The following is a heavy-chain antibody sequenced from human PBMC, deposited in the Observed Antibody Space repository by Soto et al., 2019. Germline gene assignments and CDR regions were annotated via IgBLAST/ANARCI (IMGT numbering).Heavy chain of an antibody. CDR1: GASISSISFY. D-gene: IGHD5-12*01. V-gene: IGHV4-39*01. CDR2: MHYSGRT. J-gene: IGHJ3*02. CDR3: VRSEYSGYDEGTFDI. Sequence: SETLSLTCTVSGASISSISFYWGWIRQPPGEGLEWIGSMHYSGRTYNNPSLKSRVTISVDTSKNQFSLKLNSVTAADTAVYYCVRSEYSGYDEGTFDIWGQGTVVTVSS.